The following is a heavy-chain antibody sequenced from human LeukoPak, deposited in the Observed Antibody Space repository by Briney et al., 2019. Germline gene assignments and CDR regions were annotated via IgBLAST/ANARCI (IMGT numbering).Heavy chain of an antibody. Sequence: GASVKVSCKASGYTFTYRYLHWVRQAPGQALEWMGWITPFNGNTNYAQKFQDRVTITRGRSMSTAYMELSSLRSEDTAMYYCASPNVGATPSGAFDIWGQGTMVTVSS. J-gene: IGHJ3*02. V-gene: IGHV1-45*02. CDR1: GYTFTYRY. CDR3: ASPNVGATPSGAFDI. D-gene: IGHD1-26*01. CDR2: ITPFNGNT.